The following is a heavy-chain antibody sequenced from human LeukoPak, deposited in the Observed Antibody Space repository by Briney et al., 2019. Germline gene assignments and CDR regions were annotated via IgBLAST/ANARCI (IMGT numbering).Heavy chain of an antibody. V-gene: IGHV3-30*02. J-gene: IGHJ4*02. CDR3: TKESLPYCSTSSCSIDS. D-gene: IGHD2-2*01. CDR1: GFTFSNYG. CDR2: IRYDGSDK. Sequence: GGSLRLSCAASGFTFSNYGMHWVRQAPGKGLEWVAFIRYDGSDKYYADSVKGRFTISRDNSKNTLDLQMSSLRPPDTAVYYCTKESLPYCSTSSCSIDSWGQGTLVTVSS.